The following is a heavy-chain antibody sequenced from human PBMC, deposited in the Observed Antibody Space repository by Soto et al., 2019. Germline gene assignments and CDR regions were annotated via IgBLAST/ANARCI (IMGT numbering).Heavy chain of an antibody. CDR2: IKSKTDGGTT. Sequence: EVQLVESGGGLVKPGGSLRLSCAASGFTFSNAWMNWVRQAPGKGLEWVGRIKSKTDGGTTDYAAPVKGRFTISRDDSKNTLYLQMNSLKTEDSAVYYFTTDRQQGLVNDGRDVWGQGTTVTVSS. CDR3: TTDRQQGLVNDGRDV. J-gene: IGHJ6*02. CDR1: GFTFSNAW. D-gene: IGHD6-19*01. V-gene: IGHV3-15*07.